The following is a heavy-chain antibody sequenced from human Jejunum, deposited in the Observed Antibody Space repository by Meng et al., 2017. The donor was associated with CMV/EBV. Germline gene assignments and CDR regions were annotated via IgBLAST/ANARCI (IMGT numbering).Heavy chain of an antibody. CDR2: VHHGEST. CDR1: GVSFSSFSW. CDR3: ARVLVSRDLTQGFDY. D-gene: IGHD3-3*02. V-gene: IGHV4-4*02. Sequence: SGVSFSSFSWCGWTRLPPGTGRGLMGVVHHGESTNSNLSLKSRVTISVDKSKNQFSLKLNSVTAADTAVYYCARVLVSRDLTQGFDYWGQGTLVTVSS. J-gene: IGHJ4*02.